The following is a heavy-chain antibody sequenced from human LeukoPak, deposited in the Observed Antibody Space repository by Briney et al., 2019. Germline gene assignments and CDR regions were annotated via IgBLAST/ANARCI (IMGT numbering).Heavy chain of an antibody. CDR1: RYTFTSYY. J-gene: IGHJ6*03. CDR3: ARDPRYCSSTSCYSPTDYYMDV. CDR2: INPSGGST. V-gene: IGHV1-46*01. Sequence: ASVKVSCKASRYTFTSYYMHWVRQAPGQGLEWMGIINPSGGSTSYAQKFQGRVTMTRDMSTSTVYMELSSLRSEDTAVYYCARDPRYCSSTSCYSPTDYYMDVWGKGTTVTVSS. D-gene: IGHD2-2*02.